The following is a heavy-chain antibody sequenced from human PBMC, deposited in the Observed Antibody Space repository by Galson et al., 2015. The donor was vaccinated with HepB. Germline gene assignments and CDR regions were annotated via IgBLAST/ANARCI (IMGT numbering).Heavy chain of an antibody. CDR2: IIPILGIA. V-gene: IGHV1-69*02. D-gene: IGHD3-22*01. CDR3: ASRPGYYDSSGSRAGAFDI. Sequence: SVKVSCKASGGTFSSYTISWVRQAPGQGLEWMGRIIPILGIANYAQKFQGRVTITADKSTSTAYMELSSLRSEDTAVYYCASRPGYYDSSGSRAGAFDIWGQGTMVTVSP. J-gene: IGHJ3*02. CDR1: GGTFSSYT.